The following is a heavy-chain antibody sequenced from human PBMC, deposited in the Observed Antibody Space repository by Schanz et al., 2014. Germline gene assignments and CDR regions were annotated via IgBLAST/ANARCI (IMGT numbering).Heavy chain of an antibody. CDR2: ISTSNGNT. D-gene: IGHD6-19*01. CDR1: GYTFTDYG. V-gene: IGHV1-18*01. CDR3: ARGGYSSGWYDRDIAHFDY. J-gene: IGHJ4*02. Sequence: QVQVVQSGAEVKKPGASVKVSCKASGYTFTDYGVIWVRQAPGQGLEWMGWISTSNGNTNYIQKLQGRVTMTTDTSTSTAYMELWSLRSDDTAVYYCARGGYSSGWYDRDIAHFDYWGQGTLVTVSS.